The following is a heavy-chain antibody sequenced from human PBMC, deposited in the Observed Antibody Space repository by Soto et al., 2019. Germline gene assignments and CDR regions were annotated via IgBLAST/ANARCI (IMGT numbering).Heavy chain of an antibody. CDR2: IYYSGST. Sequence: SETLSLTCTVSGGSISSGGYYWSWIRQHPGKGLEWIGYIYYSGSTYYNPSLKSRVTISVDTSKNQFSLKLSSVTAADTAVYYCARGTMVRGVTDDYYFDYWGQGTLVTVSS. V-gene: IGHV4-31*03. CDR1: GGSISSGGYY. CDR3: ARGTMVRGVTDDYYFDY. J-gene: IGHJ4*02. D-gene: IGHD3-10*01.